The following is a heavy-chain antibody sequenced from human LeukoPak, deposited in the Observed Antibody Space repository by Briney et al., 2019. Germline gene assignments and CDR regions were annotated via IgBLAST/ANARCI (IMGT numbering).Heavy chain of an antibody. J-gene: IGHJ3*02. CDR2: ISYSGNT. Sequence: SQTLSLTCTDSGFSISSVGYDWSWIRQYPGKGLEWIGYISYSGNTYYNPSLKSRVSISVDTSKTQFSLKLSSVTAADTALYYCARDWPYYYDVTAYYSAFYIGSQGTMVTVSS. CDR1: GFSISSVGYD. V-gene: IGHV4-31*03. CDR3: ARDWPYYYDVTAYYSAFYI. D-gene: IGHD3-22*01.